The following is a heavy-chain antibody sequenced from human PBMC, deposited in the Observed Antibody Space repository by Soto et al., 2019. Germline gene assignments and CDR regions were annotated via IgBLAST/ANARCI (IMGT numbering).Heavy chain of an antibody. CDR1: GFTFNNYA. CDR2: ISSSGGRS. D-gene: IGHD4-17*01. CDR3: AKDHNGDYVGGFEM. J-gene: IGHJ3*02. Sequence: GGSLRLSCAASGFTFNNYAMSWVRQAPGKGLEWVSGISSSGGRSYYADSVKGRFTISRDNSKNTLSLQMNSLRAEDTALYYCAKDHNGDYVGGFEMWGQGTKVTVSS. V-gene: IGHV3-23*01.